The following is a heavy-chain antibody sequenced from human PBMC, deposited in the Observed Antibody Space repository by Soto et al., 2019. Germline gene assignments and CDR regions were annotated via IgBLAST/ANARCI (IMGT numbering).Heavy chain of an antibody. CDR2: VHYSGSI. V-gene: IGHV4-30-4*08. CDR3: ARHSGGSSGWYNWFDP. Sequence: PSETLSLTCTVSGGSISYEYYHWTWIRQSPGKGLEWIGYVHYSGSIMYNPSFKSRVTISVDTSKNQFSLHLSSVTAADTAVYYCARHSGGSSGWYNWFDPWGQGTLVTVS. D-gene: IGHD6-19*01. J-gene: IGHJ5*02. CDR1: GGSISYEYYH.